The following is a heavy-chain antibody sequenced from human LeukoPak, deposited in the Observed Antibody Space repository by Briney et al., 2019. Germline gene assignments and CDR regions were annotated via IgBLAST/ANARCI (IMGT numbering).Heavy chain of an antibody. CDR2: ISWNSGSI. D-gene: IGHD5-18*01. Sequence: SLRLSCVASGFTFDDYAMHWVRQAPGKGLEWVSGISWNSGSIGYADSVKGRFTISRDNAKNSLYLQMNSLRAEDTALYYCAKGGGYSYGHGIYFDYWGQGTLVTVSS. V-gene: IGHV3-9*01. J-gene: IGHJ4*02. CDR3: AKGGGYSYGHGIYFDY. CDR1: GFTFDDYA.